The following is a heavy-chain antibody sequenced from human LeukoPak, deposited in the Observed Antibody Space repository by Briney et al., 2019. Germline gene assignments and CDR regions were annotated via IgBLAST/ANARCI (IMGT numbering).Heavy chain of an antibody. V-gene: IGHV3-30*04. D-gene: IGHD5-18*01. J-gene: IGHJ4*02. CDR3: VKDRDGYSYVIKTYFDS. CDR1: GFTFSSYA. CDR2: ISYDGSNK. Sequence: PGGSLRLSCAASGFTFSSYAMHWVRQAPGKGLEWVAVISYDGSNKYYADSVKGRFTISRDNSKNTLYLQMNSLRAEDTAVYYCVKDRDGYSYVIKTYFDSWGQGTLRTVSS.